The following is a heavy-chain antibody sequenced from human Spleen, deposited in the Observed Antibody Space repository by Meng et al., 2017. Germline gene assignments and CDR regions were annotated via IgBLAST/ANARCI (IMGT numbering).Heavy chain of an antibody. Sequence: SETLSLTCTVSGGSIISNNWWSWVRQAPGKGLEWIGEVYESGSTNYNPSLRSRITISVDKFKNQFYLKLNSVTVADTALYYCARVCMRPRYESSCPPTYGVDVWGQGTTVTVSS. CDR1: GGSIISNNW. V-gene: IGHV4-4*02. J-gene: IGHJ6*02. CDR3: ARVCMRPRYESSCPPTYGVDV. CDR2: VYESGST. D-gene: IGHD3-22*01.